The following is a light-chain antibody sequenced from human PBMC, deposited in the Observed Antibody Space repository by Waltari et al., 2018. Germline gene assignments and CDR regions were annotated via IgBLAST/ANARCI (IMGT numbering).Light chain of an antibody. CDR1: QSISNR. CDR2: KAS. J-gene: IGKJ1*01. V-gene: IGKV1-5*03. Sequence: DIQMTQSPSPVSESIGDRVTITCRASQSISNRLAWFQQKPGKAPNLLVYKASSLKSGVPSRFSGSGSGTEFTLTISSLQPDDSATYYCQQYNSYQGTFGQGTEVEI. CDR3: QQYNSYQGT.